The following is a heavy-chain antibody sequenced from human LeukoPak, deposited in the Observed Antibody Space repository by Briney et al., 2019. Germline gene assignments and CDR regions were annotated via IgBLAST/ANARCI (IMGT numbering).Heavy chain of an antibody. J-gene: IGHJ4*02. D-gene: IGHD3-22*01. CDR2: IIPILGIA. V-gene: IGHV1-69*04. CDR3: ARDYYDSSGEYLPYYFDY. Sequence: ASVKVSCKASGGTFSSYAISWVRQAPGQGLEWMGRIIPILGIANYAQKFQGRVTITADKSTSTAYMELSSLRSEDTAVYYCARDYYDSSGEYLPYYFDYWGQGTLVTVSS. CDR1: GGTFSSYA.